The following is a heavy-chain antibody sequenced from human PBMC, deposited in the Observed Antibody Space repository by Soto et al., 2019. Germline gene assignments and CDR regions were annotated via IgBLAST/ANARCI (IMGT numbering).Heavy chain of an antibody. D-gene: IGHD2-2*01. CDR1: GGSISSYY. Sequence: SETLSLTCTVSGGSISSYYWSWIRQPAGKGLEWIGRIYTSGSTNYNPSLKSRVTMSVDTSKNQFSLKLSSVTAADTAVYYCARVGYCSSTSCQRSTVNYYYYYGMDVWGQGTTVTVSS. J-gene: IGHJ6*02. CDR2: IYTSGST. CDR3: ARVGYCSSTSCQRSTVNYYYYYGMDV. V-gene: IGHV4-4*07.